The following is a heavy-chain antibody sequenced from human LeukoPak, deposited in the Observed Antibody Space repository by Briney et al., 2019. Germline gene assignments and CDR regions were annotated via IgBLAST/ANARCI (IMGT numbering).Heavy chain of an antibody. CDR3: ARVGDSSGWYPHYYYYMDV. J-gene: IGHJ6*03. Sequence: PSETLSLTCTVSSGSFRTYYWSWIRQPPGKGLEWIGYIFYNEGTNYNPSLKSRVTISVDTSKNQFSLKLSSVTAADTAVYYCARVGDSSGWYPHYYYYMDVWGKGTTVTISS. V-gene: IGHV4-59*01. D-gene: IGHD6-19*01. CDR2: IFYNEGT. CDR1: SGSFRTYY.